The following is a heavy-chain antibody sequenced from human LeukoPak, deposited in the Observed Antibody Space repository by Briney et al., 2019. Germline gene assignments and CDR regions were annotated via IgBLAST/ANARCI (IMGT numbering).Heavy chain of an antibody. CDR2: IIPIFGTA. D-gene: IGHD4-17*01. CDR3: AREVTTVIYYYYYGIDV. J-gene: IGHJ6*02. V-gene: IGHV1-69*13. CDR1: GGTFSSYA. Sequence: ASVKVSCKASGGTFSSYAISWVRQAPGQGLEWMGGIIPIFGTANYAQKFQGRVTITEDESTSTAYMELSSLRSEDTAVYYCAREVTTVIYYYYYGIDVWGQGTTVTVSS.